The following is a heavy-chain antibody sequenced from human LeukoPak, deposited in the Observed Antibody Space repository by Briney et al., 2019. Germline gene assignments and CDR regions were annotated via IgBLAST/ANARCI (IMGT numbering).Heavy chain of an antibody. D-gene: IGHD6-13*01. CDR2: ISGSGGST. CDR1: GFTFSSYA. J-gene: IGHJ5*02. CDR3: AKGASSTTRRWFDP. Sequence: GGSLRLSCAASGFTFSSYAMSWVRQAPGKGLEWVSAISGSGGSTYYADSVKGRFTISRDNSKNTLYLQMNGQRAEDTAVYYCAKGASSTTRRWFDPWGQGTLVTVSS. V-gene: IGHV3-23*01.